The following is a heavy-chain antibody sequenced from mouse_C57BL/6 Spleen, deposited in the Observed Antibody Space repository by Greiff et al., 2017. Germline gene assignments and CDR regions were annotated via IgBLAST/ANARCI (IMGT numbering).Heavy chain of an antibody. CDR3: AKALESYFDY. J-gene: IGHJ2*01. CDR1: GYTFTSSG. D-gene: IGHD6-1*01. V-gene: IGHV1-81*01. Sequence: VKLQESGAELARPGASVKLSCKASGYTFTSSGISWVKQRTGQGLEWIGEIYPRSGDTYYNEKFKGKATLTADKSSSTAYMELRSLTSEDSAVYSGAKALESYFDYWGQGTTLTVSS. CDR2: IYPRSGDT.